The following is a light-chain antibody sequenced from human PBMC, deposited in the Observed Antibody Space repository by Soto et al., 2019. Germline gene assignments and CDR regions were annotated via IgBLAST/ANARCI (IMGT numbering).Light chain of an antibody. CDR1: QGISSY. CDR2: AAS. CDR3: QQYYSYPFT. J-gene: IGKJ3*01. V-gene: IGKV1-8*01. Sequence: AIRMTQSPSSLSASTGDRITVTCRASQGISSYLAWYQQKPGKAPKLLIYAASTLQSGVPSRFSGSGSGTDFILSISCLQSEDFATYYCQQYYSYPFTFGPGTKADIK.